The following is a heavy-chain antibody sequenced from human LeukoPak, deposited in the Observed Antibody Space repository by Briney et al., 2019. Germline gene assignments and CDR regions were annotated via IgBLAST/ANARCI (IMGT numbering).Heavy chain of an antibody. CDR2: ISTGSTYT. J-gene: IGHJ4*02. D-gene: IGHD5-18*01. CDR3: ARDDIRGYSYGYGY. V-gene: IGHV3-11*06. Sequence: GGSLRLSCAAFGFTFSDYYMGWIRQAPGKGLEWVSHISTGSTYTNYADSVKGRFTISRDNAKNSLYLQMYSLRAEDTAVYYCARDDIRGYSYGYGYWGQGTLVTVSS. CDR1: GFTFSDYY.